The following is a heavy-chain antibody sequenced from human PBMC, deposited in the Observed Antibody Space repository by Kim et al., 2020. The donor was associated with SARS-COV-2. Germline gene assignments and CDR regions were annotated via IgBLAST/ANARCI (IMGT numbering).Heavy chain of an antibody. CDR1: GFTFSSYS. D-gene: IGHD6-6*01. Sequence: GGSLRLSCAASGFTFSSYSMNWVRQAPGKGLEWVSYISSDRKNKYYADSVKGRFTISRDDAKNSLYLQMNSLRDEDSAVYYCARDTSSSSDSLDYWGQGTLVTVSS. CDR3: ARDTSSSSDSLDY. CDR2: ISSDRKNK. V-gene: IGHV3-48*02. J-gene: IGHJ4*02.